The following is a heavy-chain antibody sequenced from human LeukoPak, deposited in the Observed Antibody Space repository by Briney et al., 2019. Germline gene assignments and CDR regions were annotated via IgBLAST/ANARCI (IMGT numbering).Heavy chain of an antibody. CDR3: ARRVGYYGSGSFLSYYYYYYMDV. J-gene: IGHJ6*03. CDR2: INHSGIT. CDR1: VGSISSSSYY. V-gene: IGHV4-39*07. Sequence: SETLSLTCTVSVGSISSSSYYWRWIRQPPGKGLEWIGEINHSGITNYNPSLKSRVTISVDTSKNQFSLKPSSVTAADTAVYYCARRVGYYGSGSFLSYYYYYYMDVWGKGTTVTISS. D-gene: IGHD3-10*01.